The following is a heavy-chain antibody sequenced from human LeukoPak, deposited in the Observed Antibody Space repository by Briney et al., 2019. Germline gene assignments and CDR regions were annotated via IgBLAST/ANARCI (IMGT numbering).Heavy chain of an antibody. D-gene: IGHD3-10*01. V-gene: IGHV4-59*08. CDR2: IYYSGST. CDR3: ARILRDYYGSGSYWFDP. Sequence: SETLSLTCTVSGDSVGSYYWSWIRQPPGKGLEWIGYIYYSGSTNYNPSLKSRVTISVDTSKNQFSLKLSSVTAADTAVYYCARILRDYYGSGSYWFDPWGQGTLVTVSS. J-gene: IGHJ5*02. CDR1: GDSVGSYY.